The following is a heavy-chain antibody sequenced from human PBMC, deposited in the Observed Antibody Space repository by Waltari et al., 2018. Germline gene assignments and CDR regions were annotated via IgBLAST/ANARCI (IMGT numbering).Heavy chain of an antibody. Sequence: QVQLKQWGAGLLKPSETLSRTFAVYGGSFSGYYWSWLRQPPGKGLEWIGEINHSGSTNYNPSLKSRVTISVDTSKNQFSLKLSSVTAADTAVYYCASHPASTYYYGSGIWRRYYFDYWGQGTLVTVSS. CDR1: GGSFSGYY. CDR2: INHSGST. J-gene: IGHJ4*02. CDR3: ASHPASTYYYGSGIWRRYYFDY. D-gene: IGHD3-10*01. V-gene: IGHV4-34*01.